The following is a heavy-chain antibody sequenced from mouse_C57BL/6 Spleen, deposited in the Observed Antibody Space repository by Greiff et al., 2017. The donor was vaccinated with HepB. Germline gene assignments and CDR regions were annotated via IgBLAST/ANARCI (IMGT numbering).Heavy chain of an antibody. V-gene: IGHV1-19*01. CDR2: INPYNGGT. CDR1: GYTFTDYY. Sequence: EVQLQQSGPVLVKPGASVKMSCKASGYTFTDYYMNWVKQSHGKSLEWIGVINPYNGGTSYNQKFKGKATLTVDKSSSTAYMELNSLTSEDSAVYYCARKGLAPFAYWGQGTLVTVSA. D-gene: IGHD6-1*01. J-gene: IGHJ3*01. CDR3: ARKGLAPFAY.